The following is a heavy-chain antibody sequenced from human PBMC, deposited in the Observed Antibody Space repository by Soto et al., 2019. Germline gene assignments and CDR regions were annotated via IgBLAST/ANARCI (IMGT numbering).Heavy chain of an antibody. D-gene: IGHD6-6*01. V-gene: IGHV3-11*01. J-gene: IGHJ5*02. Sequence: GGSLRLSCAASGFPFSDSYMAWIRQAPGKGLEEIATISSTGSTPYYADSVKGRFTISRDNAQDSLYLEMNNLRAEDTAVYYCARGQQLVANWLDPWGQGILVTVSS. CDR1: GFPFSDSY. CDR3: ARGQQLVANWLDP. CDR2: ISSTGSTP.